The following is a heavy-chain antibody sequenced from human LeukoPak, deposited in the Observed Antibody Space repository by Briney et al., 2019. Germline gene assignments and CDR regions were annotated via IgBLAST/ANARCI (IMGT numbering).Heavy chain of an antibody. J-gene: IGHJ5*02. Sequence: GGPLRLSCAASGFTFSNYWMIWVSHAPGKGLEWVANINEDASKKYYVDSVEVRFTISRDDAKNSLYLQMNSLRAEDTAMYYCATSTYSSSPSWGQGTLVTVSS. CDR1: GFTFSNYW. CDR2: INEDASKK. CDR3: ATSTYSSSPS. V-gene: IGHV3-7*01. D-gene: IGHD6-6*01.